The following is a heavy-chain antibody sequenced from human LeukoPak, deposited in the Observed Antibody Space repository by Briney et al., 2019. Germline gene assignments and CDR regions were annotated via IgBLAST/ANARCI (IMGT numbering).Heavy chain of an antibody. J-gene: IGHJ4*02. CDR1: GGSISSSSYY. Sequence: PSETLSLTCTVSGGSISSSSYYWGWIRQPPGKGLEWIGSIYYSGSTYYNPSLKSRVTISVDTSKNQFSLKLSSVTAADTAVYYCARTYSSSWYLLYWDYWGQGTLVTVSS. V-gene: IGHV4-39*01. D-gene: IGHD6-13*01. CDR2: IYYSGST. CDR3: ARTYSSSWYLLYWDY.